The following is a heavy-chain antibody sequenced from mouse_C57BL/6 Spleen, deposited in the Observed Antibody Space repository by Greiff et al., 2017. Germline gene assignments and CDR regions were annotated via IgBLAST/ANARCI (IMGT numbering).Heavy chain of an antibody. D-gene: IGHD2-2*01. CDR3: ARGIYYGYDVAFDY. CDR2: INPGSGGT. J-gene: IGHJ2*01. V-gene: IGHV1-54*01. Sequence: QVQLKQSGAELVRPGTSVKVSCKASGYAFTNYLIEWVKQRPGQGLEWIGVINPGSGGTNYNEKFKGKATLTADKSSSTAYMQLSSLTSEDSAVYFCARGIYYGYDVAFDYWGQGTTLTVSS. CDR1: GYAFTNYL.